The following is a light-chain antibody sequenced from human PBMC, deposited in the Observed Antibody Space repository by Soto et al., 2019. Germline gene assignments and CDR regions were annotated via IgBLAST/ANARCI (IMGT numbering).Light chain of an antibody. CDR3: SAYAGSNNFVV. CDR1: SSDVGGYKY. J-gene: IGLJ2*01. CDR2: EVT. Sequence: QSALTQPPSASGSPGQSVTISCTGTSSDVGGYKYVSWYQQHPGKAPKLMIYEVTKRPSGVPDRFSGSKSGNTASLTVSGLQAEDVADYYCSAYAGSNNFVVFGGGTKLTVL. V-gene: IGLV2-8*01.